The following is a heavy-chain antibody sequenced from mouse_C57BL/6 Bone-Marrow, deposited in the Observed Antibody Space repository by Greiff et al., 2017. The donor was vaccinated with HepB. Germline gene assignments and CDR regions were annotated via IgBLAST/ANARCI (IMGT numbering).Heavy chain of an antibody. CDR1: GYTFTDYY. Sequence: EVQLQQSGPELVKPGASVKISCKASGYTFTDYYMNWVKQSHGKSLEWIGDINPNNGGTSYNQKFKGKATLTVDKSSSTAYMELRSLTSEDSAVYYCARYDLYYGSFDYWGQGTTLTVSS. D-gene: IGHD1-1*01. CDR2: INPNNGGT. V-gene: IGHV1-26*01. CDR3: ARYDLYYGSFDY. J-gene: IGHJ2*01.